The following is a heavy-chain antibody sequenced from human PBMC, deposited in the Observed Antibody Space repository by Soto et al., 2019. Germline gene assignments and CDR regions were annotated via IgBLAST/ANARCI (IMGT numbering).Heavy chain of an antibody. CDR1: GFTFSNFA. V-gene: IGHV3-23*01. CDR2: ISASGRDI. Sequence: GGSLRLSCAASGFTFSNFAMSWVRQAPGRGLEWVSGISASGRDIHYADSVKDRFTVSRDNSKNTLYLQMNSLRAEDTAIYYCAKGKTSGWYYFDYWGQGALVTVSS. D-gene: IGHD6-19*01. J-gene: IGHJ4*02. CDR3: AKGKTSGWYYFDY.